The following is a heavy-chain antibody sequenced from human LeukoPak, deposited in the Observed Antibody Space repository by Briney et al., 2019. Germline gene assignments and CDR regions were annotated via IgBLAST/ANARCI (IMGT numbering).Heavy chain of an antibody. V-gene: IGHV4-39*01. CDR3: ARHLCSSSSRAFDI. D-gene: IGHD6-13*01. J-gene: IGHJ3*02. CDR1: GGSISSSSYY. Sequence: SETLSLTCTVSGGSISSSSYYWGWIRQPPGKGLEWIGSIYYSGSTYYNPSLKSRVTISVDTPKNQFSLKLSSVTAADTAVYYCARHLCSSSSRAFDIWGQGTMVTVSS. CDR2: IYYSGST.